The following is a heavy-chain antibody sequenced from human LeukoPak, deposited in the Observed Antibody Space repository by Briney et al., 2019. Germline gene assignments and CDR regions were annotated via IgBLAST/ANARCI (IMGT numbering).Heavy chain of an antibody. CDR2: INSDGHST. CDR1: GFTFSSFW. J-gene: IGHJ4*02. Sequence: GGSLRLSCAASGFTFSSFWMHWVRQAPGKGLVWVSRINSDGHSTMYADSVKGRFTISRDNAKNTLYLQMKSLRAEDTAVYFCARDGGTSTSVDYWGQGTLVTVSS. CDR3: ARDGGTSTSVDY. V-gene: IGHV3-74*03. D-gene: IGHD2-2*01.